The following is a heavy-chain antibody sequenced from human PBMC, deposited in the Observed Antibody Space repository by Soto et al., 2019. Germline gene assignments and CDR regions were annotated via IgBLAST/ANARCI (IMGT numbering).Heavy chain of an antibody. D-gene: IGHD6-13*01. V-gene: IGHV4-34*01. CDR2: INHSGST. J-gene: IGHJ6*02. CDR3: ARDPGIAAAGPYYYGMDV. Sequence: SETLSLTCAVYGGSFSGYYWSWIRQPPGKGLEWIGEINHSGSTNYNPSLKSRVTMSVDTSKNQFSLKLSSVTAADTAVYYCARDPGIAAAGPYYYGMDVWGQGTTVTVSS. CDR1: GGSFSGYY.